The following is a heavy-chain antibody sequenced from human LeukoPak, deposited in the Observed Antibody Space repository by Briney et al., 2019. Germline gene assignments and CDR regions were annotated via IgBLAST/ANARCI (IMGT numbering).Heavy chain of an antibody. D-gene: IGHD6-25*01. CDR2: IKQDGSET. CDR3: ARDLEVRVPRRRYFDY. Sequence: GGSLRLSCAASGFTFSRYWMSWVRQAPGKGLEWVANIKQDGSETSYVGSVKGRLTISRDNAKNSLYLQMNSLRAEDTAVYYCARDLEVRVPRRRYFDYWGQGTLVTVSS. J-gene: IGHJ4*02. CDR1: GFTFSRYW. V-gene: IGHV3-7*01.